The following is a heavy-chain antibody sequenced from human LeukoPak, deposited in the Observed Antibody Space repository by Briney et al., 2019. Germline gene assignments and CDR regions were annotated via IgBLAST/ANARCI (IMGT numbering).Heavy chain of an antibody. D-gene: IGHD6-19*01. V-gene: IGHV1-2*02. CDR3: ARAIAVVDY. Sequence: ASVKVSFKASGYAFTDYYIHWVRQAPGQGLEWMGWINPNSGGTNSAEKFQGRVTMTKDTSISTAYMELSRLRSDDTEVYFCARAIAVVDYWGQGTLVTVSS. CDR2: INPNSGGT. CDR1: GYAFTDYY. J-gene: IGHJ4*02.